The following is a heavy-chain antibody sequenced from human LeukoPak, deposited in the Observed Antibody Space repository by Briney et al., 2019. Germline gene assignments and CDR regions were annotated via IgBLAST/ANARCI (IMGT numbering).Heavy chain of an antibody. V-gene: IGHV3-7*01. Sequence: GGSLRLSCAASGFTFISFWMSWVRRAPGKGLEWVANIKQDGSETHYVVSVKGRFTISRDNARKSLYLQMNSLRAEDTAVYYCAREEVGATLCYWGQGTLVTVSS. CDR2: IKQDGSET. J-gene: IGHJ4*02. D-gene: IGHD1-26*01. CDR3: AREEVGATLCY. CDR1: GFTFISFW.